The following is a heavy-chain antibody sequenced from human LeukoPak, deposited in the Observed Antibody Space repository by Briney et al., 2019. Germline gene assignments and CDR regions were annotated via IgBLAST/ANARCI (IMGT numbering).Heavy chain of an antibody. CDR1: GFTFSSYA. CDR3: AKDLAIHQDGVPYYYFDY. D-gene: IGHD3-3*01. V-gene: IGHV3-23*01. Sequence: QPGGSLRLSCAASGFTFSSYAMSWVRQAPGKGLEWVSAISGSGGSTYYADSVKGRFTISRDNSKNTLYLQMNSLRAEDTAVYYCAKDLAIHQDGVPYYYFDYWGQGTLVTVSS. J-gene: IGHJ4*02. CDR2: ISGSGGST.